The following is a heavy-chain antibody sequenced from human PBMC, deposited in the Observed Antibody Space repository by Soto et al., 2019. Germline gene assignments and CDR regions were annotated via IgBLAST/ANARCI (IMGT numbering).Heavy chain of an antibody. J-gene: IGHJ4*02. CDR2: ISYDGDDT. CDR1: GFDFEDYT. Sequence: XGSLRLSCVASGFDFEDYTMHWVRQAPGKGLECVSRISYDGDDTYYADSVRGRFTMSRDNSKNSLFLLMNNLTPEDTAVYYCEKDEAYYFDQWGQGTLVTVSS. V-gene: IGHV3-43*01. CDR3: EKDEAYYFDQ.